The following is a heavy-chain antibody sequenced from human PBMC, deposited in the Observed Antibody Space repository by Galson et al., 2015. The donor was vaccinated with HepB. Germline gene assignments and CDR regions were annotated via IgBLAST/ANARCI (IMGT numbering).Heavy chain of an antibody. D-gene: IGHD2-2*01. J-gene: IGHJ4*02. CDR3: ARHKRCTTTTCYGWD. Sequence: QSGAEVKKPGESLRISCAGSGYPFNSHRISWVRQVPGKGLEWMGRIDPSDSSTKYSPSFQGHVTVSADTSISTALLQWGSLKASDSAMYYCARHKRCTTTTCYGWDWGQGTLVTVSS. CDR1: GYPFNSHR. CDR2: IDPSDSST. V-gene: IGHV5-10-1*01.